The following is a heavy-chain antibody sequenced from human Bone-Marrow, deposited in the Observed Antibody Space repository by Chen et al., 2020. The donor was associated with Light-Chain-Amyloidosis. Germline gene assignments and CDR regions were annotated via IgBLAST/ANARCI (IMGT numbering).Heavy chain of an antibody. CDR3: AREVPAVKKNYMDV. J-gene: IGHJ6*03. V-gene: IGHV4-39*07. Sequence: QLQLQESGPRLVKSSGTLSLTCAVSGGSISGTSYDWVWIRQPPGKGLEWIGTFYYTGITYYNPSLKSRVTISVDMSKNQFSLILSSVTAADTAVYHCAREVPAVKKNYMDVWGKGTTVIVSS. D-gene: IGHD2-2*01. CDR1: GGSISGTSYD. CDR2: FYYTGIT.